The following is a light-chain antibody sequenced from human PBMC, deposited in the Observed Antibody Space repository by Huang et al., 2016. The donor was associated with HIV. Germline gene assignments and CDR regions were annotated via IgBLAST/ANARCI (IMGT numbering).Light chain of an antibody. Sequence: EIVLTQSPATLSLSPGERATLSCAASQSLSSSYLAWYQQKPGLAPMLLIYDASNRATGIPDRCSGSGSGTDFTLTISRLEPEEFAVYYCQQYGSSPLTFGGGTKVDIK. V-gene: IGKV3D-20*01. CDR2: DAS. CDR1: QSLSSSY. J-gene: IGKJ4*01. CDR3: QQYGSSPLT.